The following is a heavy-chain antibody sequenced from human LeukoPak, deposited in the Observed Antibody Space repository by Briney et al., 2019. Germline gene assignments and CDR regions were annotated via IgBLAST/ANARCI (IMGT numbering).Heavy chain of an antibody. CDR1: GFNINNFA. CDR3: AKGAEIDH. Sequence: GGSLRLSCAASGFNINNFAMSWVRQAPGKGPEWLSAMTGPADTTYYAESVEGRFTISRDYSKSMVYLQMNSLRVEDTAIYYCAKGAEIDHWGQGTLVTVSS. CDR2: MTGPADTT. V-gene: IGHV3-23*01. J-gene: IGHJ4*02.